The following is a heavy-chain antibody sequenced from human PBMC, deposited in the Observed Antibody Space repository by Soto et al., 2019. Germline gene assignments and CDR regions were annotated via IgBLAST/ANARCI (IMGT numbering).Heavy chain of an antibody. V-gene: IGHV1-69*02. D-gene: IGHD5-12*01. CDR2: IIPILGIA. CDR3: ARAKSGYAKYYFDY. CDR1: GGTFSSYT. Sequence: GASVKVSCKASGGTFSSYTISWVRQAPGQGLEWMGRIIPILGIANYAQKFQGRVTITADKSTSTAYMELSSLRSEDTAVYYCARAKSGYAKYYFDYWGQGTLVTVSS. J-gene: IGHJ4*02.